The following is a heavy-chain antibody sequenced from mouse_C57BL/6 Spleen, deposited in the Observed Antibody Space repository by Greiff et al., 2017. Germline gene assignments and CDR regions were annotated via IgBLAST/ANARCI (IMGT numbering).Heavy chain of an antibody. D-gene: IGHD1-1*01. CDR3: ASPYYYGSRSYYFDY. CDR1: GYTFTSYW. CDR2: IHPNSGST. V-gene: IGHV1-64*01. J-gene: IGHJ2*01. Sequence: QVQLKQPGAELVKPGASVKLSCKASGYTFTSYWMHWVKQRPGQGLEWIGMIHPNSGSTNYNEKFKSKATLTVEKSSSTAYMQLSSLTSEDSAVYYCASPYYYGSRSYYFDYWGQGTTLTVSS.